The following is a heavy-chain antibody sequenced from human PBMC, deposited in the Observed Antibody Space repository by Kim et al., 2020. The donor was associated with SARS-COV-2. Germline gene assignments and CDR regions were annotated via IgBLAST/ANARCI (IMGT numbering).Heavy chain of an antibody. Sequence: SVKVSCKASGGTFSSYTISWVRQAPGQGLEWMGRIIPILGIANYAQKFQGRVTITADKSTSTAYMELSSLRSEDTAVYYCARDGLREEFNMYYYDSSGYYYGMDVWAKGPRSPSP. V-gene: IGHV1-69*04. CDR2: IIPILGIA. J-gene: IGHJ6*02. D-gene: IGHD3-22*01. CDR3: ARDGLREEFNMYYYDSSGYYYGMDV. CDR1: GGTFSSYT.